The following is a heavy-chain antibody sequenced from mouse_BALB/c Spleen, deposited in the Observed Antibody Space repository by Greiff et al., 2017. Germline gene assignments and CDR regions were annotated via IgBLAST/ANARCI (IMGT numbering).Heavy chain of an antibody. CDR3: ARGDDLYAMDY. J-gene: IGHJ4*01. D-gene: IGHD2-3*01. Sequence: QVQLQQSGPGLVQPSQSLSITCTVSGFSLTSYGVHWVRQSPGKGLEWLGVIWSGGSTDYNAAFISRLSISKDNSKSQVFFKMNSLQADDTAIYYCARGDDLYAMDYWGQGTSVTVSS. CDR2: IWSGGST. V-gene: IGHV2-4-1*01. CDR1: GFSLTSYG.